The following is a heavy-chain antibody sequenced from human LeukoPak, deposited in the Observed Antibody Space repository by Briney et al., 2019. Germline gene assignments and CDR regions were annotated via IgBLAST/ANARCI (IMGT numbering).Heavy chain of an antibody. V-gene: IGHV3-20*04. Sequence: GGSLRLSCAASGFTFDDYGMSWVRQAPGKGLDWVSGINWNGGSTGYADSVKGRFTISRDNAKNSLYLQMNSLRAEDTAMYYCARGYCSSTSCYTFDYWGQGTLVTVSS. CDR3: ARGYCSSTSCYTFDY. CDR1: GFTFDDYG. J-gene: IGHJ4*02. CDR2: INWNGGST. D-gene: IGHD2-2*02.